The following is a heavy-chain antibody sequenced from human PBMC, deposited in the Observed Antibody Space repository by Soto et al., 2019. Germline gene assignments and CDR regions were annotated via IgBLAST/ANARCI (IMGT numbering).Heavy chain of an antibody. J-gene: IGHJ4*02. CDR2: ISYDGRHQ. CDR3: ARELYIPPDYYFDY. D-gene: IGHD2-2*02. V-gene: IGHV3-30*03. Sequence: QVRLVESGGDLVQPGRSLRLSCAASGFTFGSYGMHWVRQAPGKGLEWVAMISYDGRHQYDADSVKGRFTISRDNLKDTLYLQMNGLTPEDTAIYFCARELYIPPDYYFDYWGQGNLVTVSS. CDR1: GFTFGSYG.